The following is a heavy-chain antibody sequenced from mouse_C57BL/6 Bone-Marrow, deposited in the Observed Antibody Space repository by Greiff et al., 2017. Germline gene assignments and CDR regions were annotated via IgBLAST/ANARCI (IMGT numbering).Heavy chain of an antibody. Sequence: EVQLVESGGDLVKPGGSLKLSCAASGFTFSSYGMSWVRQTPDKRLEWVATISSGGSYTYYPDSVKGRFTISRDNAKNTLYLQMSSLKSEDTAMYYCARQDYWGQGTTLTVSS. CDR1: GFTFSSYG. V-gene: IGHV5-6*01. J-gene: IGHJ2*01. CDR2: ISSGGSYT. CDR3: ARQDY.